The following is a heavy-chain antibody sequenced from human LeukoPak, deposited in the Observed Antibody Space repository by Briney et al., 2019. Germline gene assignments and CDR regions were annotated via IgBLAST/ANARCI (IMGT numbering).Heavy chain of an antibody. CDR1: GGSISSYY. J-gene: IGHJ4*02. Sequence: SETLSLTCTVSGGSISSYYWSWIRQPPGKGLEWIGYIYYSGSTNYNPSLKSRVTISVDTSKNQFSLKLNSVTAADTAVYYCARDPDFWSGYYNFDYWGQGTLVTVSS. D-gene: IGHD3-3*01. CDR3: ARDPDFWSGYYNFDY. CDR2: IYYSGST. V-gene: IGHV4-59*12.